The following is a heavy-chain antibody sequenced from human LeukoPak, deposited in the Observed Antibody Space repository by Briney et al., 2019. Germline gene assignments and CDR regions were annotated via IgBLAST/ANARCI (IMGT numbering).Heavy chain of an antibody. CDR1: GYSFTNYW. V-gene: IGHV5-51*01. CDR2: IYPRDSDT. D-gene: IGHD1-26*01. J-gene: IGHJ4*02. CDR3: ARLSSRYSGNYYYPFDY. Sequence: GESLKISCEASGYSFTNYWIDWVRQMPGKGLEWVGVIYPRDSDTRKSPSFQGQVTISADKSISTAYLQWSSLKASDTAMYYCARLSSRYSGNYYYPFDYWGQGTLVTVSS.